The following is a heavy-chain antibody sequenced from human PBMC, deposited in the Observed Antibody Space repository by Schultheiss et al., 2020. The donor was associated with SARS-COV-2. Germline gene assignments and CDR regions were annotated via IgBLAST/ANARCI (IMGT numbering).Heavy chain of an antibody. Sequence: SETLSLTCAVYGGSFSGYYWSWIRQPPGKGLEWIGEINHSGSTNYNPSLKSRVTISVDTFKNQFSLKLSSVTAADTAVYYCARGADRQYNWFDPWGQGTLVTVSS. CDR3: ARGADRQYNWFDP. J-gene: IGHJ5*02. D-gene: IGHD6-19*01. V-gene: IGHV4-34*01. CDR2: INHSGST. CDR1: GGSFSGYY.